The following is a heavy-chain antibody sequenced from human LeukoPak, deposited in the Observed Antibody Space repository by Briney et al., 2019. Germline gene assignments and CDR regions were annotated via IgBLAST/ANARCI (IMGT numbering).Heavy chain of an antibody. Sequence: PGGSLRLSCAASGFTFSSYAMHWVRQAPGKGLEWVAVISYDGSNKYYADSVKGRFTISRDNSKNTLYLQMNSLRAEDTAVYYCARGRVDSGWYVDYWGQGTLVTVSS. D-gene: IGHD6-19*01. CDR3: ARGRVDSGWYVDY. CDR1: GFTFSSYA. V-gene: IGHV3-30-3*02. CDR2: ISYDGSNK. J-gene: IGHJ4*02.